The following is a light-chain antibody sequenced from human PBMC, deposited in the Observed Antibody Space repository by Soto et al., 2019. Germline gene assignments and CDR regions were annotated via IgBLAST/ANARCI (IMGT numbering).Light chain of an antibody. CDR3: QHYANWPLT. V-gene: IGKV3-15*01. CDR2: DAS. Sequence: EIVMTQSPAALSVSPGEGATFSCRASQGIGSTLAWYQQKPGQTPRLLIYDASTRAAGVPARFSGSGSGTDFTLTINSLQSEDFAIYYCQHYANWPLTFGGGTKVESK. J-gene: IGKJ4*01. CDR1: QGIGST.